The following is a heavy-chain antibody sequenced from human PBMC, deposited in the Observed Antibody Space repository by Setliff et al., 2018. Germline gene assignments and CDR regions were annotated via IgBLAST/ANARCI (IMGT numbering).Heavy chain of an antibody. Sequence: SCAASGFIFSNYGMHWVRQAPGKGLEWVAFIRHDGNNKYYKDSVRGRFTLSRDNSKNTVYLLMNSLRPEDTAVYYCAKELIEVMMTGLEFWGQGSMVTVSS. V-gene: IGHV3-30*02. D-gene: IGHD3-22*01. J-gene: IGHJ4*02. CDR1: GFIFSNYG. CDR3: AKELIEVMMTGLEF. CDR2: IRHDGNNK.